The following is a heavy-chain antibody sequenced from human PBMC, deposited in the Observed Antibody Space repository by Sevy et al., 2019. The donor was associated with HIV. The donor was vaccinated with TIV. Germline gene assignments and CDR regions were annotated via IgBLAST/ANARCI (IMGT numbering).Heavy chain of an antibody. CDR2: ISSLSSYT. CDR3: AGGSGRYNDAFDI. CDR1: GFTFSNYY. V-gene: IGHV3-11*06. D-gene: IGHD1-26*01. J-gene: IGHJ3*02. Sequence: GGSRRLSCAASGFTFSNYYMSWIRQAPGKGLEWVSYISSLSSYTNFADSVKGRFTISRDNAMNSLYLQMKSLRAEDTAVYYCAGGSGRYNDAFDIWGQGTMVTVSS.